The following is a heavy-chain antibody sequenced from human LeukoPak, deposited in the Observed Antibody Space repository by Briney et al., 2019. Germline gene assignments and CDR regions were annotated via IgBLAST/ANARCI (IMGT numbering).Heavy chain of an antibody. J-gene: IGHJ4*02. Sequence: PGGSLRLSCAASGFTFSSYSMNWVRQAPGKGLEWVSSISSSSSYIYYADSVKGRFTISRDNAKNSLYLQMNSLRAEDTAVYYCARGRGYSGYEAYYLDYWGQGTLVTVSS. CDR3: ARGRGYSGYEAYYLDY. D-gene: IGHD5-12*01. CDR2: ISSSSSYI. V-gene: IGHV3-21*01. CDR1: GFTFSSYS.